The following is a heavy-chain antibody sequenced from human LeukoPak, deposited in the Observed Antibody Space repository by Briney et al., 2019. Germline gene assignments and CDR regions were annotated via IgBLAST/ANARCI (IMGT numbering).Heavy chain of an antibody. Sequence: PGGSLRLSCAASGFTFSTYAMTWVRQAPGKGLEWVSYISSSGSTIYYADSVKGRFTISRDNAKNSLYLQMNSLRAEDTAVYYCARFESGYSYGRHWGQGTLVTVSS. CDR1: GFTFSTYA. CDR3: ARFESGYSYGRH. CDR2: ISSSGSTI. D-gene: IGHD5-18*01. J-gene: IGHJ4*02. V-gene: IGHV3-11*01.